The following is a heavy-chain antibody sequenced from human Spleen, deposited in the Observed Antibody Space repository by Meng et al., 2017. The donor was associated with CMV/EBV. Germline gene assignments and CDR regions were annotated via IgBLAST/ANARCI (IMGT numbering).Heavy chain of an antibody. CDR3: ARIQWLVYFDY. CDR1: GGSISSYY. V-gene: IGHV4-59*01. CDR2: IYYSGST. Sequence: QVQLQESGPGLVKPSETLSLTCTVSGGSISSYYWSWIRQPPGKGLEWIGYIYYSGSTNYNPSLKSRVTISVDTSKNQFSLKLGSVTAADTAVYYCARIQWLVYFDYWGQGTLVTVSS. D-gene: IGHD6-19*01. J-gene: IGHJ4*02.